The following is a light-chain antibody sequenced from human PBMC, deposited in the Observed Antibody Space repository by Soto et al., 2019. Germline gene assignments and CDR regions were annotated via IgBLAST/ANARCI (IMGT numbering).Light chain of an antibody. CDR3: SSFTSDITYV. CDR2: DVT. CDR1: SGDIGASNS. V-gene: IGLV2-14*01. J-gene: IGLJ1*01. Sequence: HSALTQPPSLSGAPGQGITVSCTGTSGDIGASNSVSWYRQDPGKAPKLMIYDVTNRPSGVSNRFSGSKSGNTASLTISGLQAEDEADYYCSSFTSDITYVFGTGTKVTVL.